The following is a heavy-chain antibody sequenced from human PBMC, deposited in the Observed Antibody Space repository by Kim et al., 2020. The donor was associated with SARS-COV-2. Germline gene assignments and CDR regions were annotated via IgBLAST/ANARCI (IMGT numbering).Heavy chain of an antibody. V-gene: IGHV3-11*05. CDR3: ARDFPSGIAAAGPLVTANYGMDV. D-gene: IGHD6-13*01. Sequence: GGSLRLSCAASGFTFSDYYMSWIRQAPGKGLEWVSYISSSSSYTNYADSVKGRFTISRDNAKNSLYLQMNSLRAEDTAVYYCARDFPSGIAAAGPLVTANYGMDVWGQGTTVTVSS. CDR1: GFTFSDYY. J-gene: IGHJ6*02. CDR2: ISSSSSYT.